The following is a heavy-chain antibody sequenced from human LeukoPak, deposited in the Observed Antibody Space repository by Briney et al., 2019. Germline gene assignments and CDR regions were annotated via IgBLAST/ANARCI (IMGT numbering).Heavy chain of an antibody. CDR2: FDAEDGET. CDR3: ATDSRWNLPYYYYYYGMDV. J-gene: IGHJ6*02. CDR1: GYTLTELS. Sequence: RWASVKVSCKVSGYTLTELSMHWVRQAPGKGREWMGGFDAEDGETIYAQKFQGRVTMTEDTSTDTAYMELSSLRSEDTAVYYCATDSRWNLPYYYYYYGMDVWGQGTTVTVSS. V-gene: IGHV1-24*01. D-gene: IGHD1-7*01.